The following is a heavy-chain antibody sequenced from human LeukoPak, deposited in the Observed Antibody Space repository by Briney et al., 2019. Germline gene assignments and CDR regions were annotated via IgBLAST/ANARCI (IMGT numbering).Heavy chain of an antibody. CDR1: GYSISSGYY. J-gene: IGHJ4*02. CDR2: TYHSGST. V-gene: IGHV4-38-2*01. Sequence: SETLSLTCAVSGYSISSGYYWGWIRQPPRKGLEWIGSTYHSGSTYYNPSLKSRVTKSVDDSKNQFYLKMSSVTAADTAVYYCARQGIGGYYDFWSFDYWGQGTLVTVSS. D-gene: IGHD3-3*01. CDR3: ARQGIGGYYDFWSFDY.